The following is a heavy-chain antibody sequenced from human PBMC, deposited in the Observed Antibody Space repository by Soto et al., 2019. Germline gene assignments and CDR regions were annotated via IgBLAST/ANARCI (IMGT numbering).Heavy chain of an antibody. V-gene: IGHV1-2*04. CDR2: INPNSGGT. D-gene: IGHD3-22*01. Sequence: ASVKVSCKASGYIFTGYYMRWVRQAPGQGLEWMGWINPNSGGTNYAQKFQGWVTMTRDTSISTAYMELSRLRSDDTAVYYCARGYYDSSGYTLGYWGQGTLVTVS. CDR3: ARGYYDSSGYTLGY. J-gene: IGHJ4*02. CDR1: GYIFTGYY.